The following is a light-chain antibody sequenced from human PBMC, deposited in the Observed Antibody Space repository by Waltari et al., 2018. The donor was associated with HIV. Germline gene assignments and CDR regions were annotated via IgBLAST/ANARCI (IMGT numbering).Light chain of an antibody. CDR3: QVWDSSSVL. V-gene: IGLV3-21*02. J-gene: IGLJ2*01. CDR2: DDA. Sequence: YVLTQAPSVSVAPGQTARITCGGNNIGTKSVQWYQQKSGQAPLLVVYDDADRPSGIPERFSGSNSGNTATLTINRAEAGDEADYYCQVWDSSSVLFGGGTKLTVL. CDR1: NIGTKS.